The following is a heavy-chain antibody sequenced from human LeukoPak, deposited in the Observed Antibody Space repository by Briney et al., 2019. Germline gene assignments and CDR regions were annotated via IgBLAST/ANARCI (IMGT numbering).Heavy chain of an antibody. D-gene: IGHD6-13*01. J-gene: IGHJ4*02. Sequence: GGSLRLSCAASGFTFSSYWMSWVRQAPGKGLEWVANIREDGSEQFYVDSVKGRFIISRDNTKKSLYLQMNSLRAEDTAVYYCARGHIAAAGTLPDYWGQGTLVTVSS. CDR2: IREDGSEQ. CDR3: ARGHIAAAGTLPDY. CDR1: GFTFSSYW. V-gene: IGHV3-7*01.